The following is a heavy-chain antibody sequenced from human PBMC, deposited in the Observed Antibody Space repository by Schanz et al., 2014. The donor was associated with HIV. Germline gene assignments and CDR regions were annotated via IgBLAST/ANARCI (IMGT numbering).Heavy chain of an antibody. CDR1: GFPFGYAW. CDR3: ARGNDFFGGVPDY. V-gene: IGHV3-66*01. J-gene: IGHJ4*02. Sequence: EVEMSESGGGLVQPGGSLRLSCAPSGFPFGYAWMSWVRQAPGKGLEWVSVLYSGGRKYYADAVKGRFTISRDSSKNTVYLEMNSLRAEDTAVYYCARGNDFFGGVPDYWGQGTLVSVSS. CDR2: LYSGGRK. D-gene: IGHD3-16*01.